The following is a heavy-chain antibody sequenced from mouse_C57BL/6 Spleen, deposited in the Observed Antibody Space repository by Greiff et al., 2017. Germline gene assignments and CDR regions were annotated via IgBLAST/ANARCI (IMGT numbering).Heavy chain of an antibody. D-gene: IGHD2-3*01. CDR1: GYTFTSYW. Sequence: QVQLQQPGAELVKPGASVKLSCKASGYTFTSYWMHWVKQRPGQGLEWIGMIHPNSGSTNYNEKFKGKATLTVDKSSSTAYMQLSSLTSEDSAVYYCARPLYDGYLTGFDYWGQGTTLTVSS. CDR2: IHPNSGST. V-gene: IGHV1-64*01. J-gene: IGHJ2*01. CDR3: ARPLYDGYLTGFDY.